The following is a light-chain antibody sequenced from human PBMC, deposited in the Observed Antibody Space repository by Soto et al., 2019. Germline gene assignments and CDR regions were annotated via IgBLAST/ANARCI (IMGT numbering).Light chain of an antibody. Sequence: DIGMTQSPGSLAVSLRERVTINCKSSQSVLYSSNNRNYLALFQQKPGQPPKLLIYWASTRESGVPDRFSGSGSGTDFTLTISGLQAEDVAVYYCQQYYNTPLTFGGGTKVDIK. V-gene: IGKV4-1*01. CDR3: QQYYNTPLT. CDR1: QSVLYSSNNRNY. J-gene: IGKJ4*01. CDR2: WAS.